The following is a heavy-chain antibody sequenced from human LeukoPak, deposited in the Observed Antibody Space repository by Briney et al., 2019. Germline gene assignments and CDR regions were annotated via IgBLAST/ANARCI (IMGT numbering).Heavy chain of an antibody. CDR2: ISSNGGST. D-gene: IGHD2-21*01. J-gene: IGHJ3*02. V-gene: IGHV3-64*01. Sequence: GGSLRLSCAASGFTFSSYAMHWVRQAPGKGLEYVSAISSNGGSTYYANSVKGRFTISRDNSKNTLYLQMGSLRAEDMAVYYCARDGHSGDAFDIWGQGTMVTVSS. CDR1: GFTFSSYA. CDR3: ARDGHSGDAFDI.